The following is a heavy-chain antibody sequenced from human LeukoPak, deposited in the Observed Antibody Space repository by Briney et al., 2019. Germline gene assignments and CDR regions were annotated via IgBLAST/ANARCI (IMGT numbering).Heavy chain of an antibody. CDR2: INYSGST. D-gene: IGHD6-13*01. CDR1: GGSISISNYY. Sequence: KPSETLSLTCTVSGGSISISNYYWAWMRQPPGKGLEWIASINYSGSTYYNPSLRSRVITSVDTSKNQFSLKVSSVTAADTAVYYCASYMVAAGTKYYFDHWGQGTLVTVSS. CDR3: ASYMVAAGTKYYFDH. J-gene: IGHJ4*02. V-gene: IGHV4-39*01.